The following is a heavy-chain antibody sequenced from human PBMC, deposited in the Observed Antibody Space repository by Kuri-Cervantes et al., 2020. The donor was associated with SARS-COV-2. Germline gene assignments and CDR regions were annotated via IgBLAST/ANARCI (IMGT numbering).Heavy chain of an antibody. J-gene: IGHJ4*02. CDR2: ISYDGSNK. V-gene: IGHV3-30*18. CDR3: AKEERTAFDY. Sequence: GGSLRLSCAASGFTFSSYGMHWVRQAPGKGLEWVAVISYDGSNKYYADSVKGRFTISRDNSKNTLYLQMSSLRAEDTAVYYCAKEERTAFDYWGQGTLVTVS. CDR1: GFTFSSYG.